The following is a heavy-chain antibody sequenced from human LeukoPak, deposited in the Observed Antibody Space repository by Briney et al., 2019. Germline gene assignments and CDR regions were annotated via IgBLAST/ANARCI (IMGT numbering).Heavy chain of an antibody. D-gene: IGHD3-3*01. Sequence: ASVKVSCKASGYTFTGYYMHWVRQAPGQGLEWMGRINPNRGGTNNAQKFQGRVTMTRDTSISTAYMELSRLRSDDTAVYYCARAEGSTIFGVVTNLYYFDYWGQGTLVSVSS. CDR1: GYTFTGYY. CDR3: ARAEGSTIFGVVTNLYYFDY. V-gene: IGHV1-2*06. J-gene: IGHJ4*02. CDR2: INPNRGGT.